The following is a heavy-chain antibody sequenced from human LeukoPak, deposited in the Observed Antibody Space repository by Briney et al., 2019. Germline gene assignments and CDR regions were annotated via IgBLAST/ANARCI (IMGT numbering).Heavy chain of an antibody. CDR2: INHSGST. Sequence: SETLSLTCAVYGGSFSGYSWSWIRQPPGEGLEWIGEINHSGSTNYNPSLKSRVTMSLDTSKYQFSLKLSSVTAADTAVYYCARGSRSGSYSSFDYWGQGTLVTVSS. V-gene: IGHV4-34*01. D-gene: IGHD1-26*01. CDR1: GGSFSGYS. J-gene: IGHJ4*02. CDR3: ARGSRSGSYSSFDY.